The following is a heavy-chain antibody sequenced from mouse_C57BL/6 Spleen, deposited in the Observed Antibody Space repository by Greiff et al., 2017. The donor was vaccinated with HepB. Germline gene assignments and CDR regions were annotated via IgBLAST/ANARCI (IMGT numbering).Heavy chain of an antibody. J-gene: IGHJ3*01. D-gene: IGHD2-3*01. V-gene: IGHV1-26*01. CDR3: ARIYDGYSPWFAY. CDR1: GYTFTDYY. Sequence: EVQLQQSGPELVKPGASVKISCKASGYTFTDYYMNWVKQSHGKSLEWIGDINPNNGGTSYNQKFKGKATLTVDKSSSTAYMELRSLTSEDSAVYYCARIYDGYSPWFAYWGQGTLVTVSA. CDR2: INPNNGGT.